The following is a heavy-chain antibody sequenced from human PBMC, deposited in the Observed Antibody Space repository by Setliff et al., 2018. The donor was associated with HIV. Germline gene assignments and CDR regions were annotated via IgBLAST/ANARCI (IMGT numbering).Heavy chain of an antibody. CDR1: GGSFSGYY. CDR2: INHSGST. V-gene: IGHV4-34*01. J-gene: IGHJ6*03. CDR3: ARDRYTWNYGKNYMDV. Sequence: SSETLSLTCAVYGGSFSGYYWSWIRQPPGKGLEWIGEINHSGSTNYNPSLKSRVTISVDTSKNQFSLKLSSVTAADTAVYYCARDRYTWNYGKNYMDVWGKGTTVTVSS. D-gene: IGHD1-7*01.